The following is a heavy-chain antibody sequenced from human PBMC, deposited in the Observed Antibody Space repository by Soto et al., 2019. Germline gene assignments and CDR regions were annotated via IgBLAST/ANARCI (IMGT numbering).Heavy chain of an antibody. Sequence: GGSLRLSCAASGFTFSNAWMSWVRQAPGKGLEWVGRIKSKTDGGTTDYAAPVKGRFTISRDDSKNTLYLQMNSLKTEDTAVYYCTTVTPYSSGWYEGYYYYGMDVWGQGTTVTVSS. CDR2: IKSKTDGGTT. CDR1: GFTFSNAW. V-gene: IGHV3-15*01. D-gene: IGHD6-19*01. J-gene: IGHJ6*02. CDR3: TTVTPYSSGWYEGYYYYGMDV.